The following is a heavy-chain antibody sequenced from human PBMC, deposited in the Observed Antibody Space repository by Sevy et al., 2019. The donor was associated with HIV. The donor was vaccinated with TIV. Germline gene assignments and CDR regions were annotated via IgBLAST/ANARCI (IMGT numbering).Heavy chain of an antibody. CDR3: ARDVVVVAARGYGMDV. CDR1: GFTFSSYA. J-gene: IGHJ6*02. CDR2: ISYDGSNK. D-gene: IGHD2-15*01. Sequence: QLGGSLRLSCAASGFTFSSYAMHWVRQAPGKGLEWVAVISYDGSNKYYADSVKGRFTISRDNSKNTLYLQMNSLRAEDTAVYYCARDVVVVAARGYGMDVWGQGTTVTVSS. V-gene: IGHV3-30*04.